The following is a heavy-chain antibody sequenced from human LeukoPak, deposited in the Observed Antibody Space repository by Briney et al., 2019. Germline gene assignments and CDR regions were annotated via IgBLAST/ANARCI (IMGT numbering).Heavy chain of an antibody. CDR3: ARERRDYYYYMDV. CDR2: INPNSGGT. J-gene: IGHJ6*03. Sequence: ASVKVSCKASGYTFTGYYMHWVRQAPGQGLEWMGWINPNSGGTNYAQKFQGRVTMTRDTSISTAYMEPSRLRSDDTAVYYCARERRDYYYYMDVWGKGTTVTVSS. CDR1: GYTFTGYY. V-gene: IGHV1-2*02.